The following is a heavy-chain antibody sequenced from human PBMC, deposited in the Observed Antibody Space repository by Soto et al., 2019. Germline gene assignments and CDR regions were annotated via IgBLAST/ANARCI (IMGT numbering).Heavy chain of an antibody. V-gene: IGHV4-30-2*01. CDR3: ATYRKFFQI. J-gene: IGHJ3*02. CDR1: GGYISGGYCS. Sequence: LSLTCAVSGGYISGGYCSWSWIRQPPGKGLEWIGFIYNSGSTYYNSSLKSRVTISVDRSKNHFFLNLTSVTAADTAVYYCATYRKFFQIWGQETKFTVSS. CDR2: IYNSGST.